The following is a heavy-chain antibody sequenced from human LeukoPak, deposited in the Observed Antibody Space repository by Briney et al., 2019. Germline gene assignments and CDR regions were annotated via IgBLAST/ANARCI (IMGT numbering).Heavy chain of an antibody. D-gene: IGHD2-2*01. CDR1: GFTFSSYA. CDR3: AKDAPVNIVVVPAANS. V-gene: IGHV3-23*01. J-gene: IGHJ4*02. CDR2: ISGSGGST. Sequence: PGGSLRLSCAASGFTFSSYAMSWVRRAPGKGLKWVSAISGSGGSTYYADSVKGGFTISRDNSKNTLYLQMNSLRAEDTAVYYCAKDAPVNIVVVPAANSWGQGTLVTVSS.